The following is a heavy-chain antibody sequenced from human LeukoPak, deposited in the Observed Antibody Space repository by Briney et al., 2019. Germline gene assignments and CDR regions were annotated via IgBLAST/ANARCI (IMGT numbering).Heavy chain of an antibody. Sequence: SETLSLTCAVYGESFSGHYWTWIRQPPGRGLEWIGEINHSGSTTSNPSLNNRVTISVDTSKNQFSLKLTSVTAADTAVYYCARPRYGSGSLDSWGQGTLVTVSS. D-gene: IGHD3-10*01. CDR1: GESFSGHY. CDR2: INHSGST. V-gene: IGHV4-34*01. CDR3: ARPRYGSGSLDS. J-gene: IGHJ4*02.